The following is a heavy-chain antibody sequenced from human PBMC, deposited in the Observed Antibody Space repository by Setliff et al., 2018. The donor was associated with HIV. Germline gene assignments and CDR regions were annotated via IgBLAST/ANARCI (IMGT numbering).Heavy chain of an antibody. J-gene: IGHJ4*02. D-gene: IGHD4-17*01. CDR1: DSGTYY. Sequence: SETLSLTCTVSDSGTYYWSWIRQPAGTGLEWIGRVCSRGDTNYNPSLKSRVTMSVDTSKNQFSLKLTSVTASDTAVYYCARAAAGNTGPFDLWGQGSPVTVSS. CDR2: VCSRGDT. V-gene: IGHV4-4*07. CDR3: ARAAAGNTGPFDL.